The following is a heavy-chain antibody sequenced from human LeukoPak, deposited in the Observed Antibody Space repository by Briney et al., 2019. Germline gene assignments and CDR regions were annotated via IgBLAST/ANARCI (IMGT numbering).Heavy chain of an antibody. J-gene: IGHJ4*02. Sequence: ASAKVSCKASGYTFTSYGISWVRQAPGQGLEWMGWISAYNGNTNYAQKLQGRVTMTTDTSTSTAFMELRSLRSDDTAVYYCARAIRDCGGDCYCDYWGQGTLVTVSS. D-gene: IGHD2-21*02. CDR1: GYTFTSYG. CDR2: ISAYNGNT. V-gene: IGHV1-18*01. CDR3: ARAIRDCGGDCYCDY.